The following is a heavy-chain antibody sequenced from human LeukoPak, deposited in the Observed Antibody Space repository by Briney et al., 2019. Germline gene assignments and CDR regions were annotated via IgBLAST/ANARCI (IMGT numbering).Heavy chain of an antibody. CDR2: INPNSDNT. CDR3: ARGRGYSNREAFDI. V-gene: IGHV1-2*02. CDR1: GYTFTGYY. D-gene: IGHD6-13*01. J-gene: IGHJ3*02. Sequence: ASVKVSCKASGYTFTGYYIHWVRQAPGQGLEWMGWINPNSDNTNYPQKFQGRVTMTSDTSIRTAYMELSRLRSGDTAVYYCARGRGYSNREAFDIWGQGTMVTVSS.